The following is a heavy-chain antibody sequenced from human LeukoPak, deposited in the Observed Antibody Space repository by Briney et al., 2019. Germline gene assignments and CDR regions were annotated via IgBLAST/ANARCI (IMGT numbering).Heavy chain of an antibody. J-gene: IGHJ4*02. CDR2: IYYSGST. CDR1: GGSISSYY. Sequence: SETLSLTRTVSGGSISSYYWSWIRQPPGKGLEWIGYIYYSGSTNYNPSLKSRVTISVDTSKNQFSLKLSSVTAADTAVYYCARVADYDSSGHIDYWGQGTLVTVSS. CDR3: ARVADYDSSGHIDY. D-gene: IGHD3-22*01. V-gene: IGHV4-59*01.